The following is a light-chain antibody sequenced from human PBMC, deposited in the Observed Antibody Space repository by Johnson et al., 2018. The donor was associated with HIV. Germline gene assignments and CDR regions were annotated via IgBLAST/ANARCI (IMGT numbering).Light chain of an antibody. CDR1: SSNIGNNY. J-gene: IGLJ1*01. CDR2: EST. V-gene: IGLV1-51*02. CDR3: ETWDSSMSASYV. Sequence: QSVLTQPPSVSAAPGQKVTISCSGSSSNIGNNYVSWYQQLPGTAPKLLIYESTNRPSGIPDRFSGSKSGTSATLGISGLQTGDEADYYCETWDSSMSASYVLGTGTKVTVL.